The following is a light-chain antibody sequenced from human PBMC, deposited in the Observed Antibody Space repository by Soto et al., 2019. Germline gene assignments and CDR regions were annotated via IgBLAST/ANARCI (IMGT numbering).Light chain of an antibody. CDR2: DAS. CDR3: QQRSNWPPIT. V-gene: IGKV3-11*01. J-gene: IGKJ5*01. Sequence: EIVLTQSPGTLCLSPGERATLSCRASQSLTNNYLAWYQQRPGQAPRLLIYDASNRATGIPARFSGSGSGTDFTLTISSLEPEDFAVYYCQQRSNWPPITFGQGTRLEIK. CDR1: QSLTNNY.